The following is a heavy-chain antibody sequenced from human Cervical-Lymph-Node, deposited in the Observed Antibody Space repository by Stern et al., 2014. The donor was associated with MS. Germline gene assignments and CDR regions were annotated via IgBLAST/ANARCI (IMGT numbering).Heavy chain of an antibody. CDR2: ITSSSSDK. J-gene: IGHJ6*02. CDR1: GFNFNFFG. Sequence: EMQLVESGGGLVKPGGSLRLSCAASGFNFNFFGMNWVRQAPGKGLEWVSSITSSSSDKYYAVSVRDRFNLSRDNVKNTLYLHLDSLRAEDAVVYYCAKKAGGYQLLRHYGLDAWGQGTTVTVSS. V-gene: IGHV3-21*06. CDR3: AKKAGGYQLLRHYGLDA. D-gene: IGHD2-2*01.